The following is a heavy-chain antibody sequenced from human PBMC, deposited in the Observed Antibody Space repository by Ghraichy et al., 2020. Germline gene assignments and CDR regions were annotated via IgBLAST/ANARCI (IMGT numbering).Heavy chain of an antibody. J-gene: IGHJ6*02. V-gene: IGHV4-34*01. Sequence: SQTLSLTCAAYGGSFSGYYWSWIRQPPGKGLEWIGEINHSGSTNYNPSLKGRVTISVDTSKNQFSLKLSPVTAADTAVYYCARGTIVELELRTYYYYGVDVWGQGTTFTVSS. CDR1: GGSFSGYY. CDR2: INHSGST. CDR3: ARGTIVELELRTYYYYGVDV. D-gene: IGHD1-7*01.